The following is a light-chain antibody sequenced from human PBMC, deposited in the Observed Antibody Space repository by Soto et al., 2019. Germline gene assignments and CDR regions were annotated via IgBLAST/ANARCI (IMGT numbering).Light chain of an antibody. CDR3: QQYGDLPPYT. J-gene: IGKJ2*01. CDR2: VAS. V-gene: IGKV3-20*01. Sequence: EIVLTQSPGTLSLSPGESATLSCRASQSVNSRFLAWYQHKPGQAPRLLIYVASTRATCIPDRFSGSASGTDFTLTISRLEHEDFAVYYCQQYGDLPPYTFGQGTKLQIK. CDR1: QSVNSRF.